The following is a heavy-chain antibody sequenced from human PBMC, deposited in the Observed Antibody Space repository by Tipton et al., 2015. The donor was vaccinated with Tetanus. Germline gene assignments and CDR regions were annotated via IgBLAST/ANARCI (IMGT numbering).Heavy chain of an antibody. CDR3: ARSYYDLLTGNYIPYYFDY. CDR1: GDSISSGGYY. CDR2: IYSSGTT. D-gene: IGHD3-9*01. V-gene: IGHV4-31*03. Sequence: TLSLTCSVSGDSISSGGYYWSWIRQHPGKGLEWIGYIYSSGTTNYNPSLRSRVTMSVDTSKNQFSLELTSVTAADTAVYYCARSYYDLLTGNYIPYYFDYWGRGSLVPVSS. J-gene: IGHJ4*02.